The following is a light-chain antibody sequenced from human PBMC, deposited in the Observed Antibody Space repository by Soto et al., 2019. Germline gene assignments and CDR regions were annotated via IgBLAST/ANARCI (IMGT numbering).Light chain of an antibody. J-gene: IGLJ1*01. CDR3: SSYTSTSSNFV. CDR2: EVS. Sequence: QSVLTQPASVSGSPGQSITISCTGSSSDVGGYNYVSWYQQHPGKAPQLMIYEVSNRPSGVSNRFSCSKSGNTASLTISGLHTEDEADYYCSSYTSTSSNFVFGVGTKVTVL. V-gene: IGLV2-14*01. CDR1: SSDVGGYNY.